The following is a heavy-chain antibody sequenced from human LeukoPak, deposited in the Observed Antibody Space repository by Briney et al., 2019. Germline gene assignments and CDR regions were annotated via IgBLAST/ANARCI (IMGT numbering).Heavy chain of an antibody. V-gene: IGHV3-11*01. CDR2: ISSVSYSK. Sequence: GGSLRLSCFASGFTLTGHYMSWIRQAPGKGPEGVSYISSVSYSKYYADSVKGRFTISRDNTNNSLYLEMNSLRVEDTGFYYCARGKRAFDPWGQGTLVTVSS. CDR1: GFTLTGHY. CDR3: ARGKRAFDP. J-gene: IGHJ5*02.